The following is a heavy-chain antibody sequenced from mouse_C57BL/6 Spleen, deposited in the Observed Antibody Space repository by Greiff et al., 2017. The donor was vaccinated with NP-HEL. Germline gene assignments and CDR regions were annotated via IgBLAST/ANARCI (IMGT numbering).Heavy chain of an antibody. D-gene: IGHD2-4*01. CDR3: AREYDYDRGFAY. CDR2: ISYDGSN. Sequence: EVHLVESGPGLVKPSQSLSLTCSVTGYSITSGYYWNWIRQFPGNKLEWMGYISYDGSNNYNPSLKNRISITRDTSKNQFFLKLNSVTTEDTATYYCAREYDYDRGFAYWGQGTLVTVSA. CDR1: GYSITSGYY. J-gene: IGHJ3*01. V-gene: IGHV3-6*01.